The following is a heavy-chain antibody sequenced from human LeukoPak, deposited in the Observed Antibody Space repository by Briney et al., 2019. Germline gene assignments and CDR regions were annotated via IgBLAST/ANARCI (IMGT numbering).Heavy chain of an antibody. D-gene: IGHD1-14*01. CDR3: ARSRPEAHFLFDLDWPADY. Sequence: VASVKVSCKASGYTFTSYVISWVRQAPGQGLEWLGWISAYNGNTNYAQKLQGRVTMTTDTSTSTAYMELRSLRSDDTAVYYCARSRPEAHFLFDLDWPADYWGQGTLVTVSS. CDR1: GYTFTSYV. V-gene: IGHV1-18*01. CDR2: ISAYNGNT. J-gene: IGHJ4*02.